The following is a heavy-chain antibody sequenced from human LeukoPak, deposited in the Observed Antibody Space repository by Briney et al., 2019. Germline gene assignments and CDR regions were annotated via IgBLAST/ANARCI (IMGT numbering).Heavy chain of an antibody. CDR1: GFTFSTYD. D-gene: IGHD2-2*01. CDR2: IRYDGGDK. J-gene: IGHJ4*02. CDR3: AKADGDAPFQY. Sequence: GGSLRLSCAASGFTFSTYDMHWVRQTPGKRLVWVAFIRYDGGDKYYADSVKGRFTISRDNSKNTLYLQMNSLRPDDTVVYYCAKADGDAPFQYWGQGTLVSVSS. V-gene: IGHV3-30*02.